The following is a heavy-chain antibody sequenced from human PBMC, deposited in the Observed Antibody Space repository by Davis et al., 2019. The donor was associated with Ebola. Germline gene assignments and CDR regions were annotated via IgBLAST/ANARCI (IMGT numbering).Heavy chain of an antibody. Sequence: GESLKISCAASGFTFSSYAMHWVRQAPGKGLEWVAVISYDGSNKYYADSVKGRFTISRDNAKNSLYLQMNSLRDEDTAVYYCARKIGGAAGYWGQGTLVTVSS. D-gene: IGHD6-13*01. CDR3: ARKIGGAAGY. CDR2: ISYDGSNK. CDR1: GFTFSSYA. J-gene: IGHJ4*02. V-gene: IGHV3-30-3*01.